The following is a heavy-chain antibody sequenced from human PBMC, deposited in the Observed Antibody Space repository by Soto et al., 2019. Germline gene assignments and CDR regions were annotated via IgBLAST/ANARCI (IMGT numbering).Heavy chain of an antibody. D-gene: IGHD3-10*01. V-gene: IGHV4-59*01. J-gene: IGHJ4*02. CDR3: ARGRGGLFDS. Sequence: SETLSLTCNVSGGSMNVYYWMWIRQPPGKGLEWIGSVYDTGTTSYNSSLKSRVTMSVDTSKSQFSLNLISVTAADTAVYYCARGRGGLFDSWGQGTLVTVSS. CDR2: VYDTGTT. CDR1: GGSMNVYY.